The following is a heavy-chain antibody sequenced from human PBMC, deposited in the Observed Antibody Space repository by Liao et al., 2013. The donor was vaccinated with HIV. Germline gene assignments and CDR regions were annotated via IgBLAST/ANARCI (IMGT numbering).Heavy chain of an antibody. CDR2: VNHSGST. CDR1: GEAFSDGEAFSDYY. V-gene: IGHV4-38-2*01. J-gene: IGHJ3*01. CDR3: ARGLGS. Sequence: QVHLQQWGAGLLKPSETLSLTCAVYGEAFSDGEAFSDYYYNWIRQPPREGAWSGLGKVNHSGSTNYNPSLKSRVTISVDTSKNQFSLELTSVTAADTAVYYCARGLGSWGQGTMVTVSS. D-gene: IGHD1-26*01.